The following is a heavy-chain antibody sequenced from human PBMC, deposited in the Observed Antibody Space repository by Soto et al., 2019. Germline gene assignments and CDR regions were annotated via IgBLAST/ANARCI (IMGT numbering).Heavy chain of an antibody. CDR1: GFTFSSYG. Sequence: QVQLVESGGGVVQPGRSLRLSCAASGFTFSSYGMHWVRQAPGKGLEWVAVISYDGSNKYYADSVKGRFTISRDNSKNTLDLQMTSLRAEDTAVYYCAKDRPSGSRPYYYGMDVWGQGTTVTVSS. J-gene: IGHJ6*02. CDR3: AKDRPSGSRPYYYGMDV. D-gene: IGHD1-26*01. V-gene: IGHV3-30*18. CDR2: ISYDGSNK.